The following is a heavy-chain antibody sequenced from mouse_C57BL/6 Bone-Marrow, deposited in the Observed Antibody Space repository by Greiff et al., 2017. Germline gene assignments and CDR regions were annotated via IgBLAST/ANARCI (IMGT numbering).Heavy chain of an antibody. Sequence: EVKLVESGGGLVQPGGSLQLSCAASGFTFSDYYMYWVRQTPEQRLEWVAYISNGGGSTYYPDTVKGRFTLSRDTAKNTLYLQLSRLKSEDTARYYCARRHYYGSSNGDFDVWGTGTTVTVSS. CDR1: GFTFSDYY. CDR2: ISNGGGST. CDR3: ARRHYYGSSNGDFDV. J-gene: IGHJ1*03. D-gene: IGHD1-1*01. V-gene: IGHV5-12*01.